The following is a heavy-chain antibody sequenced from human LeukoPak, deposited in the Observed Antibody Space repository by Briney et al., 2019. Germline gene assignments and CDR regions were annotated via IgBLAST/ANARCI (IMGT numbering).Heavy chain of an antibody. Sequence: ASVTVSCKASGYTFTSFGISWVRQAPGQGLEWMGWISTYNGDTNYPQKIQGRVTMTTDTSTSKAYMELRSLRSDDTDVYYCARAPRSDYSFFDYWGQGTLVAVSS. CDR1: GYTFTSFG. D-gene: IGHD3-3*01. CDR2: ISTYNGDT. CDR3: ARAPRSDYSFFDY. V-gene: IGHV1-18*01. J-gene: IGHJ4*02.